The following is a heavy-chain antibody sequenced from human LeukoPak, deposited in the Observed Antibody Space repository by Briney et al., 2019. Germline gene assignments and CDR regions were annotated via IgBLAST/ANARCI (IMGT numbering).Heavy chain of an antibody. J-gene: IGHJ4*02. Sequence: GESLKISCKGSGCSFTSYWIGWVRQMPGKGLEWIGIIYPGDSDTRYSPSFQGQVTISADKSISTAYLQWSSLKASDTAMYYCARLHYGSGSSAYFDYWGQGTLVTVSS. V-gene: IGHV5-51*01. CDR1: GCSFTSYW. CDR3: ARLHYGSGSSAYFDY. D-gene: IGHD3-10*01. CDR2: IYPGDSDT.